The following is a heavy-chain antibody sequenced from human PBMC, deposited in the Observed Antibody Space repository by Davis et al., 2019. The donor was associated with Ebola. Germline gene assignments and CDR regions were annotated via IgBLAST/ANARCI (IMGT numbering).Heavy chain of an antibody. Sequence: PSETLSLTCAVYGGSFSGYYWSWIRQPPGKGLEWIGEINHSGSTNYNPSLKSRVTISVDTSKNQFSLKLSSVTAADTAVYYCARERSTTVAGMDVWGQGTTVTVSS. V-gene: IGHV4-34*01. D-gene: IGHD4-23*01. J-gene: IGHJ6*02. CDR3: ARERSTTVAGMDV. CDR2: INHSGST. CDR1: GGSFSGYY.